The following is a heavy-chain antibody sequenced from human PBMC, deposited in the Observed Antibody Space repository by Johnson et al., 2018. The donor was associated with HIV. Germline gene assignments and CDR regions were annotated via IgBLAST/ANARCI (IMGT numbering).Heavy chain of an antibody. CDR2: IYSGGNT. CDR3: SQRAVAGTLTDACDI. D-gene: IGHD6-19*01. CDR1: GFTFSDYY. Sequence: VLLVESGGGLVQPGGSLRLSCAASGFTFSDYYMSWICQAPGKGLEWVSLIYSGGNTYYADSVKGRFTISRDNSKNALYMQMNSLRAEDTAVYYCSQRAVAGTLTDACDIWVQGTMVTVSS. J-gene: IGHJ3*02. V-gene: IGHV3-66*01.